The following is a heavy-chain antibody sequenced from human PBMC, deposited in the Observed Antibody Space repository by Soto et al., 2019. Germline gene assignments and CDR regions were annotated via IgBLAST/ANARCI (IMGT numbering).Heavy chain of an antibody. D-gene: IGHD6-13*01. V-gene: IGHV1-46*03. CDR1: GYTFTSYY. CDR3: ARRPIAAAGTFDP. CDR2: INPSGGST. Sequence: ASVNVSCKASGYTFTSYYMHWVRQAPGQGLEWMGIINPSGGSTSYAQKFQGRVTMTRDTSTSTVYMELSSLRSEDTAVYYCARRPIAAAGTFDPWGQGTLVTVSS. J-gene: IGHJ5*02.